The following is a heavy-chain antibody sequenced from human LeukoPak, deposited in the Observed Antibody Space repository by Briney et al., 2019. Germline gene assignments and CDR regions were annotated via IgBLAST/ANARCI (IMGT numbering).Heavy chain of an antibody. D-gene: IGHD1-26*01. V-gene: IGHV3-74*01. J-gene: IGHJ5*02. CDR2: INSDGSST. CDR1: GFTLSSYW. Sequence: GGSLRLSCAASGFTLSSYWMSWVRQAPGKGLVWVSRINSDGSSTRYADSVKGRSTISRDNAKNTLYLQMNSLRVEDTAVYYCVRGVGGDSRFDPWGQGTLVSVSS. CDR3: VRGVGGDSRFDP.